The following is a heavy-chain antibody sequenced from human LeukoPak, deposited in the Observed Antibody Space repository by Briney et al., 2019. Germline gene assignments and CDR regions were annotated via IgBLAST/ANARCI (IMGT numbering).Heavy chain of an antibody. J-gene: IGHJ3*02. Sequence: PSGTLSLTCAVSGGSISSSNWWSWVRQPPGKGLEWIGEIYHSGSTNYNPSLKSRVTISVDTSKNQFSLKLSSVTAADTAVYYCARVLGNSAFDIWGQGTMVTVSS. CDR2: IYHSGST. CDR1: GGSISSSNW. V-gene: IGHV4-4*02. CDR3: ARVLGNSAFDI. D-gene: IGHD3-16*01.